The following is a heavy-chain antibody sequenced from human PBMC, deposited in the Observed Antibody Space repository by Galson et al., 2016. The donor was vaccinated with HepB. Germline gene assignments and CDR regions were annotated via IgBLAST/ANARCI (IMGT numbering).Heavy chain of an antibody. CDR2: ISVSRGNT. D-gene: IGHD3-22*01. Sequence: VKVSCKASGYTFSNFGLSWLRQAPGEGLEWMGWISVSRGNTNYAQKFQGRVTMTTDTSTSTAYMELRSLRSDDTAVYFCARDSPDDYHGYFCFDYWGQGTLVTVSS. CDR3: ARDSPDDYHGYFCFDY. J-gene: IGHJ4*02. CDR1: GYTFSNFG. V-gene: IGHV1-18*04.